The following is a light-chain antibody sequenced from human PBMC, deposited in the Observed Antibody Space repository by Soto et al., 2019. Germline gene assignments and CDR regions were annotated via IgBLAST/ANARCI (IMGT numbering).Light chain of an antibody. CDR3: RQRSNWPPIT. CDR1: QSISRY. Sequence: IVMSQSPATLSVSPGERATLFCRASQSISRYLAWYQQKPGQAPRLLIYDASNRATGTPARFSGRGSGTDFTLTISSLEPEDFAVYYCRQRSNWPPITFG. V-gene: IGKV3-11*01. J-gene: IGKJ5*01. CDR2: DAS.